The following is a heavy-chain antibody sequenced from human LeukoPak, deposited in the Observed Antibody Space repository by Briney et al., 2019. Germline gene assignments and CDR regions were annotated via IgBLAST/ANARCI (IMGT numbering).Heavy chain of an antibody. J-gene: IGHJ4*02. CDR2: MSSSGSTI. D-gene: IGHD1/OR15-1a*01. Sequence: GRSLRLSCAASGFTFSDHYMSWIRQAPGKGLEWVSYMSSSGSTIYYADSVKGRFTISRDNAKNSLYLQMNSLRAEDTAVYYCARETGTLDYWGQGTLVTVSS. V-gene: IGHV3-11*01. CDR1: GFTFSDHY. CDR3: ARETGTLDY.